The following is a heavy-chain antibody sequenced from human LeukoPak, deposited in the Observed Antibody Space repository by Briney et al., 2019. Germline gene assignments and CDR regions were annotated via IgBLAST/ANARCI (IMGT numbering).Heavy chain of an antibody. D-gene: IGHD6-19*01. J-gene: IGHJ4*02. V-gene: IGHV1-18*01. CDR1: GYTFTSYG. CDR3: ARDGYSSGWFDY. CDR2: ISAYNGNT. Sequence: GASVKVSCKASGYTFTSYGISWVRQAPGQGLEWMRWISAYNGNTNYAQKLQGRVTMTTDTSTSTAYVELRSLRSDDTAVYYCARDGYSSGWFDYWGQGTLVTVSS.